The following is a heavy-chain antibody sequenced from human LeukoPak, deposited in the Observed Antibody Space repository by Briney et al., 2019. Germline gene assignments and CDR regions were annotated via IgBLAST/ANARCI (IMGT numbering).Heavy chain of an antibody. J-gene: IGHJ4*02. CDR1: GFTFSSYS. CDR3: ARGFGEEDY. Sequence: PGGSLRLSCAASGFTFSSYSMHWVRQAPGKGLEWVSSISSSSTYIYYADSVKGRFTISRDNAKNSLYLQMNSLRAEDTAVYYCARGFGEEDYWGQGTLVSVSS. CDR2: ISSSSTYI. D-gene: IGHD3-10*01. V-gene: IGHV3-21*01.